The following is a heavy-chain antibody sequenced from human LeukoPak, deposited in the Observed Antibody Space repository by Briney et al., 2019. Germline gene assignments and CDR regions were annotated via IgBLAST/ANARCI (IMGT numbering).Heavy chain of an antibody. CDR1: GYTLTELS. D-gene: IGHD3-22*01. CDR3: ATGRRSYYDSSGYLRLDSFEI. J-gene: IGHJ3*02. V-gene: IGHV1-24*01. CDR2: LDPEEGER. Sequence: ASVKVSCKVSGYTLTELSMHWVRQAPGKGLEWMGGLDPEEGERIYAQKFQGRVTMTDDTPTDTAYMDLSSLRSEDTAVYYRATGRRSYYDSSGYLRLDSFEIWGQGTMVTVSA.